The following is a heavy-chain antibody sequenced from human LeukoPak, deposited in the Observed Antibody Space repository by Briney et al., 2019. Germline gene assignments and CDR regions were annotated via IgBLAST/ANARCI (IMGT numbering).Heavy chain of an antibody. Sequence: VASVKVSCKASGYTFTGYYMHWVRQAPGQGLEWMGWMNPNNGNTDYAQKFQGRVTLTRNTSISTAYMELSSLRSEDTAVYYCTRGGPVAGTHKYFQHWGQGTLVTVSS. D-gene: IGHD6-19*01. CDR2: MNPNNGNT. CDR1: GYTFTGYY. CDR3: TRGGPVAGTHKYFQH. V-gene: IGHV1-8*02. J-gene: IGHJ1*01.